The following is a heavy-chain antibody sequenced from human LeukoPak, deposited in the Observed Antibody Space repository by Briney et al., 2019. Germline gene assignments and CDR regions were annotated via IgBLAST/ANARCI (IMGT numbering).Heavy chain of an antibody. D-gene: IGHD5-12*01. J-gene: IGHJ4*02. Sequence: GGSLRLSCAASRFTFNSYAMSWVRQAPGKGLEWVSVTGGSNGITFYVGSVKGRFTISRDNSKDTLYLQMSSLRAEDTAVYYCARNENSGWGYFDYWGQGTLVTVSS. CDR1: RFTFNSYA. V-gene: IGHV3-23*01. CDR2: TGGSNGIT. CDR3: ARNENSGWGYFDY.